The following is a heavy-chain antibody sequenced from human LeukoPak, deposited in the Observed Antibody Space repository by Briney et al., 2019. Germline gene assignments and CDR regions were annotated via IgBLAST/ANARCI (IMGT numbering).Heavy chain of an antibody. V-gene: IGHV1-24*01. D-gene: IGHD4-11*01. CDR2: FDPEDGET. Sequence: ASVTVSCKVSGYTLTELSMHWVRQAPGKGLEWMGGFDPEDGETIYAQKFQGRVTMTEDTSTDTAYMELSSLRSEDTAVYYCATGSPVTTNNWFGPWGQGTLVTVSS. J-gene: IGHJ5*02. CDR1: GYTLTELS. CDR3: ATGSPVTTNNWFGP.